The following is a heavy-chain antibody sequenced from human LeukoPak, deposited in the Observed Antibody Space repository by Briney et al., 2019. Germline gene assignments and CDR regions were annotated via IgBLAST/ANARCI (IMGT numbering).Heavy chain of an antibody. J-gene: IGHJ4*02. CDR3: ARGGAVEMWYFDY. CDR1: GGTFSSYA. D-gene: IGHD5-24*01. V-gene: IGHV1-69*05. CDR2: IIPIFGTA. Sequence: ASVTVSCKASGGTFSSYAISWVRQAPGQGLEWMGGIIPIFGTANYAQKFQGRVTITTDESTSTAYMELSSLRSEDTAVYYCARGGAVEMWYFDYWGQGTLVTVSS.